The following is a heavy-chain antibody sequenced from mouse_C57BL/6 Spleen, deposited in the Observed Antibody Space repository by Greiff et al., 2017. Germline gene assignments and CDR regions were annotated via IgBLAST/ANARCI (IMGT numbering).Heavy chain of an antibody. D-gene: IGHD1-1*02. CDR2: ISYDGSN. J-gene: IGHJ2*01. CDR1: GYSITSGYY. Sequence: EVQLQESGPGLVKPSQSLSLTCSATGYSITSGYYWYWIRQSPGTLLEWLGYISYDGSNNYNPSLKNRIPFTRDTAKNQFFLKLNSVTTEDTATYYCARGWSYCDYWGQGTTLTVSS. V-gene: IGHV3-6*01. CDR3: ARGWSYCDY.